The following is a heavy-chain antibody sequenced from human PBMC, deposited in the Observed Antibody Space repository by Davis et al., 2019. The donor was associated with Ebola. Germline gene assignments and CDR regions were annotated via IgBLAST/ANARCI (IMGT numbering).Heavy chain of an antibody. CDR3: AVTIFGVATPDY. V-gene: IGHV3-21*04. J-gene: IGHJ4*02. D-gene: IGHD3-3*01. CDR1: GFTFSSYS. Sequence: GGSLRLSCAASGFTFSSYSMNWVRQAPGKGLEWVSSISSSGSTMYYADSVKGRFTISRDNAKNSLYLQMNSLRAEDTAVYYCAVTIFGVATPDYWGQGTLVTVSS. CDR2: ISSSGSTM.